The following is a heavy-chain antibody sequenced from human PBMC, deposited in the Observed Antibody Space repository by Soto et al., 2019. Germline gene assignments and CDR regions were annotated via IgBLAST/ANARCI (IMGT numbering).Heavy chain of an antibody. J-gene: IGHJ3*02. CDR1: GYTFIGYY. V-gene: IGHV1-2*02. Sequence: ASVKVSCKASGYTFIGYYMHWVRQAPGQGLEWMGWINPNIGGTNYAQKFQGRVTMTRDTSISTVYMELSRPRSDDTAVYYCARDSHYDILTGYSRNAFAIWGQGTVVTVSS. CDR2: INPNIGGT. CDR3: ARDSHYDILTGYSRNAFAI. D-gene: IGHD3-9*01.